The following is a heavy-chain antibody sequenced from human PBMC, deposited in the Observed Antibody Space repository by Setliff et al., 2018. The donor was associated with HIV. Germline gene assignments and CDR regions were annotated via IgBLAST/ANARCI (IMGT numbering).Heavy chain of an antibody. J-gene: IGHJ4*02. CDR2: IYTSGST. CDR1: GGSISSGIYY. Sequence: SETLSLTCTVSGGSISSGIYYWSWIRQPAGKGLEWIGRIYTSGSTNYNPSLKSRVTISVDTSKNQFSLKLSSVTAAVTAVYYCARGEYYFDYWGQGTLVTVSS. CDR3: ARGEYYFDY. V-gene: IGHV4-61*02.